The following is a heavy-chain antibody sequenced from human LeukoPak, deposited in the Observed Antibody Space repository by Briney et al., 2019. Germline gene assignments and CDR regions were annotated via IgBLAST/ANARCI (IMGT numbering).Heavy chain of an antibody. V-gene: IGHV3-23*01. CDR2: IRGGGSNT. CDR3: AKCSASYSNDAFDV. J-gene: IGHJ3*01. Sequence: GGSLRLSCGASGFTFNNYAMNWVRQAPGKGLEWVSYIRGGGSNTRYSDSVKGRFIISRDNSKNILYLQMNSLRAEDTAIYYCAKCSASYSNDAFDVWGRGTMVTVSS. CDR1: GFTFNNYA. D-gene: IGHD3-10*02.